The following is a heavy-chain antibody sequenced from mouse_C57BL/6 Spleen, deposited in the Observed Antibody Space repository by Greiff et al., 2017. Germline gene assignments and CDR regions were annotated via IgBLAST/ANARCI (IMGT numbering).Heavy chain of an antibody. Sequence: EVKVVESGGDLVKPGGSLKLSCAASGFTFSSYGMSWVRQTPDKRLEWVATISSGGSYTYYPDSVKGRFTISRDNAKNTLYLQMSSLKSEDTAMYYCARQRYYGSSYYFDYWGQGTTLTVSS. V-gene: IGHV5-6*01. CDR1: GFTFSSYG. CDR2: ISSGGSYT. D-gene: IGHD1-1*01. J-gene: IGHJ2*01. CDR3: ARQRYYGSSYYFDY.